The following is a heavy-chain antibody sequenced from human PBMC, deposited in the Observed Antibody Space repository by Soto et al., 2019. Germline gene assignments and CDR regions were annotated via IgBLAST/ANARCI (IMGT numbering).Heavy chain of an antibody. CDR1: GGSISSYY. V-gene: IGHV4-59*06. J-gene: IGHJ4*02. CDR2: IYYSGST. Sequence: SETLSLTCTVSGGSISSYYWSWIRQHPGKGLEWIGYIYYSGSTYYNPSLKSRVTISVDTSKNQFSLKLSSVTAADTAVYYCARWPQLEPRFDYWGQGTLVTVSS. CDR3: ARWPQLEPRFDY. D-gene: IGHD1-1*01.